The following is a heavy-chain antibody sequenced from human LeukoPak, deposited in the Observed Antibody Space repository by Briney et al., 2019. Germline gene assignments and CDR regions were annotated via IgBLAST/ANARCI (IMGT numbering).Heavy chain of an antibody. CDR2: IYSGGST. J-gene: IGHJ4*02. CDR3: ARDQSSGGVDY. V-gene: IGHV3-53*04. CDR1: GFTFGDYA. D-gene: IGHD3-10*01. Sequence: GGSLRLSCTASGFTFGDYAMSWVRQAPGKGLEWVSVIYSGGSTYYADSVKGRFTISRHNSKNTLYLQMNSLRAEDTAVYYCARDQSSGGVDYWGQGTLVTVSS.